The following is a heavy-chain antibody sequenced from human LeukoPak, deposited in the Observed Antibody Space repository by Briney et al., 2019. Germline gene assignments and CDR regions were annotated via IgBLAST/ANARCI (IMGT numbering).Heavy chain of an antibody. D-gene: IGHD4-11*01. Sequence: GGSLRLSCAASGFTVSSNYMSWVSQAPGKGLEWVSVIYSGGSTSYADSVKGRFTISRDNSKNTLYLQMNSLRAEDTAVYYCASRATVTTDRFWFDPWGQGTLVTVSS. CDR1: GFTVSSNY. CDR3: ASRATVTTDRFWFDP. V-gene: IGHV3-53*01. CDR2: IYSGGST. J-gene: IGHJ5*02.